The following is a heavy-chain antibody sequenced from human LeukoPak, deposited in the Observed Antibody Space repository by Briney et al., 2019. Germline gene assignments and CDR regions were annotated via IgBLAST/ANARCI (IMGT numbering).Heavy chain of an antibody. D-gene: IGHD3-22*01. CDR1: GGSFSGYY. V-gene: IGHV4-34*01. CDR3: ARVRYYYDSSGYYPYYYYYYMDV. J-gene: IGHJ6*03. Sequence: PSETLSLTCAVYGGSFSGYYWSWIRQPPGKGLEWIGEINHSGSTNYNPSLKSRVTISVDTSKNQFSLKLSSVTAADTAVYYCARVRYYYDSSGYYPYYYYYYMDVWGKGTTVTVSS. CDR2: INHSGST.